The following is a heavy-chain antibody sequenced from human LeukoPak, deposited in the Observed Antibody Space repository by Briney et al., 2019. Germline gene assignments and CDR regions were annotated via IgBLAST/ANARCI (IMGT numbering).Heavy chain of an antibody. CDR3: AKRGRSSWSAFDY. CDR2: IYYSGST. D-gene: IGHD6-13*01. CDR1: GGSISSYC. Sequence: SETLSLTCTVSGGSISSYCWSWIRQPPGKGLEWIGYIYYSGSTNYNPSLKSRVTISVDTSKNQFSLKLSSVTAADTAVYYCAKRGRSSWSAFDYWGQGTLVTVSS. J-gene: IGHJ4*02. V-gene: IGHV4-59*08.